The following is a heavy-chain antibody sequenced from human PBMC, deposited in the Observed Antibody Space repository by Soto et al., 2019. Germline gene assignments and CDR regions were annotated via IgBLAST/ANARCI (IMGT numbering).Heavy chain of an antibody. J-gene: IGHJ4*02. Sequence: SETLSLTCTVSGGSVSSGVDYWSWIGQPPGKGLEWIGYIYKTGSTTYNPALKSRVTISVDTSKNQFSLKVISVTPADTAVYYCARERTGDPTFFDYWGQGTLVTVSS. CDR2: IYKTGST. D-gene: IGHD1-1*01. CDR1: GGSVSSGVDY. V-gene: IGHV4-61*08. CDR3: ARERTGDPTFFDY.